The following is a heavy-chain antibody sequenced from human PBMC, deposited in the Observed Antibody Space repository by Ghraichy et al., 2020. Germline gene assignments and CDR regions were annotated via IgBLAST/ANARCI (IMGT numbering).Heavy chain of an antibody. CDR1: GFTFSSYA. CDR3: AKGYRSPAQQWLVAANDVISDY. J-gene: IGHJ4*02. Sequence: GGSLRLSCAASGFTFSSYAMSWVRQAPGKGLEWVSAISGSGGSTYYADSVKGRFTISRDNSKNTLYLQMNSLRAEDTAVYYCAKGYRSPAQQWLVAANDVISDYWGQGTLVTVSS. CDR2: ISGSGGST. D-gene: IGHD6-19*01. V-gene: IGHV3-23*01.